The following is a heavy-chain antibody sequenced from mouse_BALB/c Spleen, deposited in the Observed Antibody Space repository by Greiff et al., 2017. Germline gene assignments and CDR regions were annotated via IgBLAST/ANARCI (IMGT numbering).Heavy chain of an antibody. D-gene: IGHD2-5*01. J-gene: IGHJ1*01. CDR2: IWTGGGT. CDR3: VRDTPSNYRYWYFDV. V-gene: IGHV2-9-2*01. Sequence: QVHVKQSGPGLVAPSQSLSITCTVSGFSLTSYDISWIRQPPGKGLEWLGVIWTGGGTNYNSAFMSRLSISKDNSKSQVFLKMNSLQTDDTAIYYCVRDTPSNYRYWYFDVWGAGTTVTVSS. CDR1: GFSLTSYD.